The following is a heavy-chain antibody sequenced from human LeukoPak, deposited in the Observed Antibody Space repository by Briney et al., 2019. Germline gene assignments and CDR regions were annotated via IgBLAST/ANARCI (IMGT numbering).Heavy chain of an antibody. J-gene: IGHJ4*02. D-gene: IGHD3-22*01. Sequence: PGGSLRLSCAASGFTFSSYSMNWVRKAPGKGLEWVSYISSSSSTIYYADSVKGRFPISRDKPKNSLYLQMNSLRAEDTAVYYCARYPYYDSSGSNKREDYWGQGTLVTVSS. CDR2: ISSSSSTI. CDR1: GFTFSSYS. V-gene: IGHV3-48*01. CDR3: ARYPYYDSSGSNKREDY.